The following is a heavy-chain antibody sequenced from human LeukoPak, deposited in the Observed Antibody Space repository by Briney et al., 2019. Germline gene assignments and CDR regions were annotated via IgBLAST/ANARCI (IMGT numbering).Heavy chain of an antibody. CDR2: IIPILGIA. D-gene: IGHD5/OR15-5a*01. Sequence: KVSRKASGGTSSSDTISRVRQGPAQGHEWMGRIIPILGIANYAQKFQGRGTITADKSTCTCCMELSSLRSEDTAVYYCARVGMSRMNWFAPWGQGTLVTVSS. CDR3: ARVGMSRMNWFAP. V-gene: IGHV1-69*02. CDR1: GGTSSSDT. J-gene: IGHJ5*02.